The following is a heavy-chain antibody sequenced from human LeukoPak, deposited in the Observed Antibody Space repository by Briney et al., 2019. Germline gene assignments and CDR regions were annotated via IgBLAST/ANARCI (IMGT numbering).Heavy chain of an antibody. V-gene: IGHV5-51*01. D-gene: IGHD1-26*01. CDR2: IYPGDSDT. CDR1: GYSFTSYW. J-gene: IGHJ4*02. CDR3: ARRDSGSYLGFDY. Sequence: PGDPPKHSCKGSGYSFTSYWFGRVRHMPGKDLEWMGTIYPGDSDTRYSPSFQGQVTISADKSISTAYLQWSSLKASDTAMYYCARRDSGSYLGFDYWGQGTLVTVSS.